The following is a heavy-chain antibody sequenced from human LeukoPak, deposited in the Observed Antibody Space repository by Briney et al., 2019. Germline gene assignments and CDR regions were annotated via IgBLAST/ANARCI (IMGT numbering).Heavy chain of an antibody. J-gene: IGHJ4*02. V-gene: IGHV3-7*01. CDR2: IKQDGSEK. CDR1: GFTFSSYW. D-gene: IGHD3-3*01. Sequence: GGSLRLSCVASGFTFSSYWMSWVRQAPGKGLEWVANIKQDGSEKYYVDSVKGRFTISRDNAKNSLYLQMNSLRAEDTAVYYCARVYEWLFDYWGQGTLVTVSS. CDR3: ARVYEWLFDY.